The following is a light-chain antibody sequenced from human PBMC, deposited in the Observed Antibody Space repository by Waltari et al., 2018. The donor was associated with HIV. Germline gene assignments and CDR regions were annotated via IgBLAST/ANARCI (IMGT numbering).Light chain of an antibody. CDR1: PSNIGTNI. V-gene: IGLV1-44*01. Sequence: QSVLTQPPSASGTPGQHVTISCSGKPSNIGTNIVNWYQQFPGAAPKLLIYSNNQRPSGVPARFSGSKSGTSASLAISGLQSEDEADYFCAAWDDTLNGLFGGGTKLTVL. J-gene: IGLJ2*01. CDR2: SNN. CDR3: AAWDDTLNGL.